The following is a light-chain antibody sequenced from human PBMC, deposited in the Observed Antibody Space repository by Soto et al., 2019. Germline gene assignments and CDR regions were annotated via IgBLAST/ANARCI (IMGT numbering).Light chain of an antibody. CDR1: QSISSW. CDR3: QQYNSYST. J-gene: IGKJ1*01. CDR2: KAS. V-gene: IGKV1-5*03. Sequence: DIQMTQSPYTLSASVEDRVTITCWASQSISSWLAWYQQKPGKAPKLLIYKASSLESGVPSRFSGSGSGTEFTLTISSLQPDDFATYYCQQYNSYSTLGQGTKVEIK.